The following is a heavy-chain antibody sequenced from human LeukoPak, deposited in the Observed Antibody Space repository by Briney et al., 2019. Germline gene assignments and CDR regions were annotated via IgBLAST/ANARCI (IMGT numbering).Heavy chain of an antibody. CDR3: ATETNAFDF. CDR2: IFPILGSA. D-gene: IGHD1-14*01. Sequence: SVKVSCKASGGTFSNYAISWVRQAPGQGLEWMGRIFPILGSANYAQKFQGRVTITADKSTTTACMELSSLRSEDTAVFYCATETNAFDFWGQGTMVTVSS. CDR1: GGTFSNYA. J-gene: IGHJ3*01. V-gene: IGHV1-69*04.